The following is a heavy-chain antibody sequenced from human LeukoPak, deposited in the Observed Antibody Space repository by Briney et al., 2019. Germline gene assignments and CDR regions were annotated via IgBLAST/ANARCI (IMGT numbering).Heavy chain of an antibody. V-gene: IGHV4-30-2*01. Sequence: SETLSLTCTVSGGSISSGGYYWSWIRQPPGKGLEWIGYIYHSGSTYYNPSLKSRVTISVDRSKNQFSLKLSSVTAADTAVYYCASVDTAMAPGRPHAFDIWGQGTMVTVSS. J-gene: IGHJ3*02. CDR1: GGSISSGGYY. CDR3: ASVDTAMAPGRPHAFDI. CDR2: IYHSGST. D-gene: IGHD5-18*01.